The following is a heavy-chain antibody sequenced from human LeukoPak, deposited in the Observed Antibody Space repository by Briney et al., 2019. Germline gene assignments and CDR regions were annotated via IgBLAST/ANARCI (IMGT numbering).Heavy chain of an antibody. CDR3: ARGYLYYYDVSGYPFDY. CDR2: INPNSGGT. Sequence: ASVKVSCKASVSTFTDYYMHWVRQAPGQGLEWMGWINPNSGGTNYAQKFQGRVTMTRDTSISTAYMELRRLRSDDTGVYYCARGYLYYYDVSGYPFDYWGQGTLVTVSS. D-gene: IGHD3-22*01. V-gene: IGHV1-2*02. J-gene: IGHJ4*02. CDR1: VSTFTDYY.